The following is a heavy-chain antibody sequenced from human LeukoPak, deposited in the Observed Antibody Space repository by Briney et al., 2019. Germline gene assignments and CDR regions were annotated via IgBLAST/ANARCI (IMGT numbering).Heavy chain of an antibody. Sequence: GGSLRLSCAASGFTFSSYGMHWVRQAPGKGLEWVAVISDDGSKKYYVDSVKGRFTISRDNSKNTLYLQMNSLGAEDTAVYYCARARFPYCSGGSCYSGDLYWGQGTLVTVSS. V-gene: IGHV3-30*03. CDR1: GFTFSSYG. J-gene: IGHJ4*02. CDR2: ISDDGSKK. D-gene: IGHD2-15*01. CDR3: ARARFPYCSGGSCYSGDLY.